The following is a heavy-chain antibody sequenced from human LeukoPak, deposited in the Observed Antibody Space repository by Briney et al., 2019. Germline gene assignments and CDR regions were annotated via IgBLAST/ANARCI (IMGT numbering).Heavy chain of an antibody. V-gene: IGHV4-61*02. CDR1: GGSISSGSYY. CDR3: ARELRDGEFDY. D-gene: IGHD5-24*01. CDR2: IYTSGST. J-gene: IGHJ4*02. Sequence: SQTLSLTCTVSGGSISSGSYYWSWIRQPAGKGLEWIGRIYTSGSTNYNPSLKSRVTISVDTSKNQFSLKLSSVTAADTAVYYCARELRDGEFDYWGQGTLVTVSS.